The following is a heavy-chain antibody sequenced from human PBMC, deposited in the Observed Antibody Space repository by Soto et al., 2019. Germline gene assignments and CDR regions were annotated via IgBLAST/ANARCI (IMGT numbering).Heavy chain of an antibody. CDR2: IIPIFGTA. J-gene: IGHJ5*02. Sequence: SVKVSCKASGGTFSSYAISWVRQAPGQGLEWMGGIIPIFGTANYAQKFQGRVTITADESTSTAYMELSSLRSEDTAVYYCARDPDRAVAGSHGYNWFDPWGQGTLVTVSS. D-gene: IGHD6-19*01. CDR3: ARDPDRAVAGSHGYNWFDP. V-gene: IGHV1-69*13. CDR1: GGTFSSYA.